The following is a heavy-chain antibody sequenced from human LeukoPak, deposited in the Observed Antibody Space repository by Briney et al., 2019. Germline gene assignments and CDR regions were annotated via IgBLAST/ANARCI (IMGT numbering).Heavy chain of an antibody. CDR1: GGTFSSYA. J-gene: IGHJ4*02. CDR3: AREGLADFDY. CDR2: IIPIFGTA. D-gene: IGHD3-16*01. V-gene: IGHV1-69*05. Sequence: SVKVSCKASGGTFSSYAISWVRQAPGQGLEWMGRIIPIFGTANYAQKFQGRVTITTDESTSTAYMEPSSLRSEDTAVYYCAREGLADFDYWGQGTLVTVSS.